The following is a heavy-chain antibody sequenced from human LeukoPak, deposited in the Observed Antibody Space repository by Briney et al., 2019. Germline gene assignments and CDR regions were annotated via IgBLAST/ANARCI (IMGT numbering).Heavy chain of an antibody. Sequence: GESLKISCKGSGYSFTKYWIGWVRQMPGKGLEWMGIIYPGDSDTRYSPSFQGQVTISADKSITTAYLQWSSLKASDTAMYYCATQPRRERWLQSYFDYWGQGTLVTVSS. CDR2: IYPGDSDT. J-gene: IGHJ4*02. D-gene: IGHD5-24*01. CDR1: GYSFTKYW. V-gene: IGHV5-51*01. CDR3: ATQPRRERWLQSYFDY.